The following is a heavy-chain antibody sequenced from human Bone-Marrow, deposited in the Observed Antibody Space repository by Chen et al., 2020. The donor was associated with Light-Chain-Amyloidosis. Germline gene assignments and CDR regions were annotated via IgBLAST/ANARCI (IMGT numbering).Heavy chain of an antibody. V-gene: IGHV4-39*01. Sequence: QVQLQESGPGLVKPSETLSLTCAVSGGSMSSSRYYWGWIRQAPGQGLEWIAIFSYGETTYYNPSLESRVTISVDTSKNQFSLKLSSVTAADTAVYYCARHNYGYSPPYYFDYWGQGTLVTVSS. D-gene: IGHD5-18*01. J-gene: IGHJ4*02. CDR1: GGSMSSSRYY. CDR2: FSYGETT. CDR3: ARHNYGYSPPYYFDY.